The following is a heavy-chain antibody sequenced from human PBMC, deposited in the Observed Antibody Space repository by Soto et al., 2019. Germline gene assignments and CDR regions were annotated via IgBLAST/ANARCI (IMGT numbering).Heavy chain of an antibody. CDR2: MNPNSGNT. J-gene: IGHJ4*02. CDR3: AREKSGYYDY. CDR1: GYTFTGYA. D-gene: IGHD3-3*01. Sequence: ASEKVSCKASGYTFTGYAMHWVRQAPGQRLEWMGWMNPNSGNTGYAQKFQGRVTMTRNTSISTAYMELSSLRSEDTAVYYCAREKSGYYDYWGQGTLVTVSS. V-gene: IGHV1-8*02.